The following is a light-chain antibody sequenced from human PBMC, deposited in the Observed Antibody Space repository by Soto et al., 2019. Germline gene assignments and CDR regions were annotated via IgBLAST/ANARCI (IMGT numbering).Light chain of an antibody. Sequence: DIQMTQSPSTLSASVGDRVAITCRASQSISGWLAWYQRKPGKAPNLLIYDASDLDSGVPSRFSGSGSGTEFTLTISSLQPDDFATYYCQQYNTYSLTFGQGTKVEIK. V-gene: IGKV1-5*01. CDR1: QSISGW. CDR2: DAS. J-gene: IGKJ1*01. CDR3: QQYNTYSLT.